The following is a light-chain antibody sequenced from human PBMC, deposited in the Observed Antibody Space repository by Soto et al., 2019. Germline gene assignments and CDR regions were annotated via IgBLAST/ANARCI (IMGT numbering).Light chain of an antibody. CDR2: DAS. V-gene: IGKV1-33*01. J-gene: IGKJ4*01. CDR3: EQYSSMVS. CDR1: HDVSRN. Sequence: DLPMTPSPSSLSASVGDRVTIACQSSHDVSRNLNWLQQKPGEAPKLLIYDASNLERGVPSRFSGSGSGTDFTSIISSLQAEDVATYYCEQYSSMVSFGGGTAIEIK.